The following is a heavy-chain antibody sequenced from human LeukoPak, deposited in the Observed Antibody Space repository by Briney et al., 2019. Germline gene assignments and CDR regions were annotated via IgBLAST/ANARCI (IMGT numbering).Heavy chain of an antibody. CDR1: GFTFSSYA. CDR2: ISYDGSNK. J-gene: IGHJ4*02. D-gene: IGHD6-19*01. CDR3: ASSIAVARRYDY. Sequence: GGSLRLSCAASGFTFSSYAMHWVRQAPGKGLEWVAVISYDGSNKYYADSVKGRFTISRDNSKNTLYLQMNSLRAEDTAVYYCASSIAVARRYDYWGQGTLVTVSS. V-gene: IGHV3-30-3*01.